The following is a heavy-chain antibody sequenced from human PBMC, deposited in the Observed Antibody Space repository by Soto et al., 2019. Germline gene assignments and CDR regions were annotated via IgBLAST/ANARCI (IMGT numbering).Heavy chain of an antibody. J-gene: IGHJ4*02. CDR2: ISSSSSYI. CDR1: GFTFSSYS. CDR3: ARDLQGNNHVWGREYFDY. Sequence: EVQLVESGGGLVKPGGSLRLSCAASGFTFSSYSMNWVRQAPGKGLEWVSSISSSSSYIYYADSVKGRFTISRDNAKNSLYLQMNSLRAEDTAVYYCARDLQGNNHVWGREYFDYWGQGTLVTVSS. V-gene: IGHV3-21*01. D-gene: IGHD3-16*01.